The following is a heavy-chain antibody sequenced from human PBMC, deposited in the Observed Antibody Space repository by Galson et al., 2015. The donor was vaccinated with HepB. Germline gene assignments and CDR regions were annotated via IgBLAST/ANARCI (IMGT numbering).Heavy chain of an antibody. CDR3: AKAVALYFYYGLDV. V-gene: IGHV3-23*01. Sequence: LRLSCATSGFSFSRYAMSWVRQAPGKGLEWVSAITGSGGSTYYADSVKGRFTISRDNSKNTLHLQMNRLRAEDTAVYYCAKAVALYFYYGLDVWGQGTTVTVSS. J-gene: IGHJ6*02. CDR2: ITGSGGST. CDR1: GFSFSRYA.